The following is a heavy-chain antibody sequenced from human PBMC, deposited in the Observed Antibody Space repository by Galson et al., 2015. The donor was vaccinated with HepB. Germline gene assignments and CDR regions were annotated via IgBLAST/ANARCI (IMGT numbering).Heavy chain of an antibody. CDR2: INHSGST. Sequence: LSLTCAVYGGSFSGYYWSWIRQPPGKGLEWIGEINHSGSTNYNPSLKSRVTISVDTSKNQFSLKLSSVTAADTAVYYCARGGWSSWYKAYWYFDLWGRGTLVTVSS. CDR3: ARGGWSSWYKAYWYFDL. J-gene: IGHJ2*01. D-gene: IGHD6-13*01. CDR1: GGSFSGYY. V-gene: IGHV4-34*01.